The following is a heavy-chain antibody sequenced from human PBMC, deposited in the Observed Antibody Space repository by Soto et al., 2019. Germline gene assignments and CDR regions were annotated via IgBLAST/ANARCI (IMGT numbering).Heavy chain of an antibody. V-gene: IGHV3-48*02. CDR2: ISSSSSTI. Sequence: EVQLVESGGGLVQPGGSLRLSCAASGFTFSSYSMNWVRQAPGKGLEWVSYISSSSSTIYYADSVKGRFTISRDNAKKSLYLQMNSLRDEDTAVYYCARDFPVPYYYGSGSYSAFDIWGQGTMVTVSS. D-gene: IGHD3-10*01. CDR1: GFTFSSYS. CDR3: ARDFPVPYYYGSGSYSAFDI. J-gene: IGHJ3*02.